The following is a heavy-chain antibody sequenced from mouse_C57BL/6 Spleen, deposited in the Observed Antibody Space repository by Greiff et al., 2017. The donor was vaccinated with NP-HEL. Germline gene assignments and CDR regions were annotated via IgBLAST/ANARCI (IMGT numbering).Heavy chain of an antibody. CDR2: IYPSDSET. J-gene: IGHJ3*01. CDR1: GYTFTSYW. Sequence: VQLQQPGAELVRPGSSVKLSCKASGYTFTSYWMDWVKQRPGQGLEWIGNIYPSDSETHYNQKFKDKATLTVDKSSSTAYMQLSSLTSEDSAVYYCARAYYSNYPFAYWGQGTLVTVSA. V-gene: IGHV1-61*01. D-gene: IGHD2-5*01. CDR3: ARAYYSNYPFAY.